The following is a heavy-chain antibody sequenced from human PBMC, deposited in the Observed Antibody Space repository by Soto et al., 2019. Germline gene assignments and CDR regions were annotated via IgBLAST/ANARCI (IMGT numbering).Heavy chain of an antibody. D-gene: IGHD3-3*02. CDR3: AKERDAICLDY. J-gene: IGHJ4*02. CDR2: ISYDGSNK. CDR1: GFTFSSYG. Sequence: QVQLVESGGGVVQPGRSLRLSCAASGFTFSSYGMHWVRQAPGKGLEWVAVISYDGSNKYYADSVKGRFTISRDNSKNTLYLQMNSLRAEDTAVYYCAKERDAICLDYWGQGTLVTVSS. V-gene: IGHV3-30*18.